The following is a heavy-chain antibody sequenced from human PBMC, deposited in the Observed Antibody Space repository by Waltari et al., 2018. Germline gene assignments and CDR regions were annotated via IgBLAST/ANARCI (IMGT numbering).Heavy chain of an antibody. J-gene: IGHJ4*02. CDR2: IYYSGST. CDR1: GGSISSSSYY. Sequence: QLQLQESGPGLVKPSETMSLPCTVSGGSISSSSYYWGWIRQPPGKGLEWSGSIYYSGSTYYNPSLKSRVTISVDTSKNQFSLKLSSVTAADTAVYYCARGYDYIWGSYREDYFDYWGQGTLVTVSS. CDR3: ARGYDYIWGSYREDYFDY. D-gene: IGHD3-16*02. V-gene: IGHV4-39*07.